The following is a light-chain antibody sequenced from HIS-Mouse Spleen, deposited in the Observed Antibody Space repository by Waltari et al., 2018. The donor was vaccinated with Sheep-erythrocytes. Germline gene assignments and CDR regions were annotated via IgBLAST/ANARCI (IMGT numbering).Light chain of an antibody. CDR3: SSYTSSSTYV. J-gene: IGLJ1*01. CDR2: EVS. CDR1: SSDVGGYNY. V-gene: IGLV2-14*01. Sequence: QSALTQPASVSGSPGQSFTISCTGTSSDVGGYNYVPWYQQHPGKAPKLMIYEVSNWPSGVSNRFSGSKSGNTASLTISGLQAEDEADYYCSSYTSSSTYVFGTGTKVTVL.